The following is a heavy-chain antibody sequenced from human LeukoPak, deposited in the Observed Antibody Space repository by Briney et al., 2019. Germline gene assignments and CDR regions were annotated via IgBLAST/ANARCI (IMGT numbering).Heavy chain of an antibody. D-gene: IGHD4-23*01. J-gene: IGHJ3*02. CDR3: ARPNGGNRGSAFDI. V-gene: IGHV5-51*01. CDR2: IYPGDSDT. CDR1: GYSFTSYW. Sequence: GEALKISWKGSGYSFTSYWIGWVRQMPGKGLELVGIIYPGDSDTRFSPSFQGKATISADKSISTPYLQWSTLKASDTAMYYSARPNGGNRGSAFDIWGQGTMVTVSS.